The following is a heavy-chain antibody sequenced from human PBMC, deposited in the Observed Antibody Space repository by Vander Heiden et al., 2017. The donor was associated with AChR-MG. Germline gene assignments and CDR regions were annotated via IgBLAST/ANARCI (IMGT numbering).Heavy chain of an antibody. J-gene: IGHJ4*02. CDR2: IWYDGSNK. Sequence: QVQLVESGGGVVQPGRSLRLSCAASGFTFSSYGMHWVRQAPGKGLEWVAVIWYDGSNKYYADSVKGRFTISRDNSKNTLYLQMNSLRAEDTAVYYCARVASYDYDFWSGHIDYWGQGTLVTVSS. CDR3: ARVASYDYDFWSGHIDY. V-gene: IGHV3-33*01. D-gene: IGHD3-3*01. CDR1: GFTFSSYG.